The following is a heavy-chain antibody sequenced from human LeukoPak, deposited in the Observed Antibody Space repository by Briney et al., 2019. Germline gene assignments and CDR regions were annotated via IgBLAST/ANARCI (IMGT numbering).Heavy chain of an antibody. D-gene: IGHD4-17*01. V-gene: IGHV3-48*03. Sequence: QPGRSLRLSCAASGFTFSSYEMHWVRQAPGKGLQWVSYISSSGSTMYSADSVKGRFTISRDNAKNSLYLQMNSLRAEDTAVYYCARVQSTVTTLDYWGQGTLVT. J-gene: IGHJ4*02. CDR2: ISSSGSTM. CDR1: GFTFSSYE. CDR3: ARVQSTVTTLDY.